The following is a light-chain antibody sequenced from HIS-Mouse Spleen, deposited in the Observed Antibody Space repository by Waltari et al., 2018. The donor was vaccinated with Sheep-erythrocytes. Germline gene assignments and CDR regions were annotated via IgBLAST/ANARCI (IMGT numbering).Light chain of an antibody. CDR3: QQFNNYPRT. J-gene: IGKJ1*01. CDR2: AAS. Sequence: AIRMTQSPSSLSASTGDRVTITCRASQGIRSYLAWYQQKPGKAPKLLMFAASSLESGVPSRFSGSGSGTDFTLTISSLQPEDFATYYCQQFNNYPRTFGQGTKVEIK. CDR1: QGIRSY. V-gene: IGKV1-8*01.